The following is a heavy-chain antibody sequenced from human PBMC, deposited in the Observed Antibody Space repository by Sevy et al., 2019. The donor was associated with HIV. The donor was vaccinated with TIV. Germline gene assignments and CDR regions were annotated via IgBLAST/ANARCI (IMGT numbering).Heavy chain of an antibody. CDR3: AKEDHDFWSGYYRRGPRGNFDY. CDR1: GFTFSSYA. CDR2: ISGSGGST. Sequence: GGSLRLSCTASGFTFSSYAMSWVRQAPGKGLEWVSAISGSGGSTYYADSVKGRFTISRDNSKNTLYLQMNSLRAEDTAVYYCAKEDHDFWSGYYRRGPRGNFDYWGPGTLVTVSS. J-gene: IGHJ4*02. V-gene: IGHV3-23*01. D-gene: IGHD3-3*01.